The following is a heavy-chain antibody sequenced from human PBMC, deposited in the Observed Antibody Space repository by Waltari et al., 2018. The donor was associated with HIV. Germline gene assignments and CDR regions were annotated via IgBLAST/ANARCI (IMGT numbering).Heavy chain of an antibody. Sequence: EVQLLESGGGLVQPGGSLRLSCATSGFTFSSYAMSWVRQAPRKGLECVSAITVSGCSTYYADSVKGRFTISRDNSKNTLYLQMDSLRAEDTAVYYCARQSLGSFDYWGQGTLVTVSS. CDR1: GFTFSSYA. J-gene: IGHJ4*02. V-gene: IGHV3-23*01. D-gene: IGHD7-27*01. CDR2: ITVSGCST. CDR3: ARQSLGSFDY.